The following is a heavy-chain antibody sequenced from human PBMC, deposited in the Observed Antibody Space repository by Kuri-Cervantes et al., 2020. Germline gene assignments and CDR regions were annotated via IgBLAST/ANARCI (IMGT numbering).Heavy chain of an antibody. CDR2: IGTAGDT. V-gene: IGHV3-13*01. CDR3: ARGPTTGNRFDY. J-gene: IGHJ4*02. CDR1: GFTFDDYA. Sequence: GGSLRLCCAASGFTFDDYAMHWVRQATGKGLEWVSAIGTAGDTYYPGSVKGRFTISRENAKNSLYLQMNSLRAGDTAVYYCARGPTTGNRFDYWGQGTLVTVSS. D-gene: IGHD1-1*01.